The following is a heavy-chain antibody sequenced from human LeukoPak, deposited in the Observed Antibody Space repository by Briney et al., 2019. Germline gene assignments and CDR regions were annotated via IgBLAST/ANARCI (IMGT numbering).Heavy chain of an antibody. CDR1: GYTFTGYY. CDR2: INPNSGGT. J-gene: IGHJ5*02. Sequence: ASVKVSCKASGYTFTGYYMHWVRQAPGQGLEWMGWINPNSGGTNYAQKFQGRVTMTRDTSISTAYMELSRLRSDDTAVYYCARDRWIVGATFGWFDPWGQGTLVTVSS. CDR3: ARDRWIVGATFGWFDP. D-gene: IGHD1-26*01. V-gene: IGHV1-2*02.